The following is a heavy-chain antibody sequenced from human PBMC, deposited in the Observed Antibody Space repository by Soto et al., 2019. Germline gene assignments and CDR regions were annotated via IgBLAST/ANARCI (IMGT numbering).Heavy chain of an antibody. CDR1: GFTFSSYD. CDR2: IGTAGDT. CDR3: ARDLRGEGFEY. V-gene: IGHV3-13*01. Sequence: GGSLRLSCAASGFTFSSYDMHWVRQATGKGLEWVSAIGTAGDTYYPGSVKGRFTISRENAKNSLYLQMNSLRAGDTAVYYCARDLRGEGFEYWSQGTLVTSPQ. J-gene: IGHJ4*02.